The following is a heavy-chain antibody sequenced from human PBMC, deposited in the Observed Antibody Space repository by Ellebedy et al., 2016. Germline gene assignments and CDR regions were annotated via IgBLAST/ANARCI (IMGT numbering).Heavy chain of an antibody. CDR1: GFTFSNFN. CDR2: ISSSSYM. D-gene: IGHD4/OR15-4a*01. V-gene: IGHV3-21*01. J-gene: IGHJ4*02. CDR3: ASMSPANDY. Sequence: GESLKISCAASGFTFSNFNMGWVRQAPGKGLEYVSSISSSSYMYYADSVKGRFTISRDNAKNSLYLQMNSLRAEDTSVYYCASMSPANDYWGQGTLVTVSS.